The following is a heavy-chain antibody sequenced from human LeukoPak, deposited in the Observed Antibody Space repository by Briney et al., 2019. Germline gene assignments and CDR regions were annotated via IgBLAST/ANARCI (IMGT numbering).Heavy chain of an antibody. V-gene: IGHV4-30-2*01. J-gene: IGHJ4*02. CDR2: IYHSGST. Sequence: PSETLSLTCTVSGGSISSGGYYWSWIRQPPGKGLEWIGYIYHSGSTYYNPSLKSRVTISVDRSKNQFSLKLSSVTAADTAVYYCASRYCSSTSCYPFDYWGQGTLVTVSS. CDR1: GGSISSGGYY. D-gene: IGHD2-2*01. CDR3: ASRYCSSTSCYPFDY.